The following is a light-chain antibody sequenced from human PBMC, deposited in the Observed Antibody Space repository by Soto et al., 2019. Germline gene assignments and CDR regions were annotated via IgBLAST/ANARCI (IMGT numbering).Light chain of an antibody. V-gene: IGLV7-43*01. J-gene: IGLJ3*02. Sequence: QTVVTQEPSLTVPPGGTVTLTCASGTGAVTSNYYANWFQQKPGQVPRTLIYSTSNKHSWTPARFSGSLLGGKAALTLSGAQPEDEAEYYCFLYYGGGQPWVFGGGTQLTVL. CDR1: TGAVTSNYY. CDR2: STS. CDR3: FLYYGGGQPWV.